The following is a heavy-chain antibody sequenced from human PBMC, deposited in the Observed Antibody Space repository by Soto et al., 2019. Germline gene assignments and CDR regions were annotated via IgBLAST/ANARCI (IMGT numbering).Heavy chain of an antibody. J-gene: IGHJ5*02. CDR2: IIPIFGTA. D-gene: IGHD5-18*01. Sequence: QVQLVQSGAEVKKPGSSVKVSCKASGGTFSSYAISWVRQAPGQGLEWMGGIIPIFGTANYAQKFQGRVTITAEESTSTAYMELSSLRSEDTAVYYCARDRGGYSYGYLGWFDPWGQGTLVTVSS. CDR3: ARDRGGYSYGYLGWFDP. V-gene: IGHV1-69*01. CDR1: GGTFSSYA.